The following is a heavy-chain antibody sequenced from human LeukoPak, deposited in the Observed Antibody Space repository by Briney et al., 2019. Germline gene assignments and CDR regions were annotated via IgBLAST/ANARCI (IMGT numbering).Heavy chain of an antibody. CDR3: AKDYGDYVGLFDY. Sequence: GGSLRLSCAASGFTFSSYAMSWVRQAPGKGLEWVSAISDSGGSTYYADSVKGRFTISRDNSKNTLYLQMNSLRAEDTAVYYCAKDYGDYVGLFDYWGQGTLVTVSS. D-gene: IGHD4-17*01. J-gene: IGHJ4*02. V-gene: IGHV3-23*01. CDR2: ISDSGGST. CDR1: GFTFSSYA.